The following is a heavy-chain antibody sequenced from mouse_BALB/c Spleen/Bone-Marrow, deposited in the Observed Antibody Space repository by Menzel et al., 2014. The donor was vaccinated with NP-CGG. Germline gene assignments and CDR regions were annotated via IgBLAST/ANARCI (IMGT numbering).Heavy chain of an antibody. CDR1: GFDFSGFW. CDR3: ARLGYYGSFAY. V-gene: IGHV4-1*02. Sequence: EVQLVESGGGLVQPGGSLQLSCAASGFDFSGFWMSWVRQAPGRGLEWIGEINPDSNTINYSPSLKDKFIISRDNAKNTLYLQMSKVRSEDTALYYCARLGYYGSFAYWGQGTLVTGSA. CDR2: INPDSNTI. D-gene: IGHD1-2*01. J-gene: IGHJ3*01.